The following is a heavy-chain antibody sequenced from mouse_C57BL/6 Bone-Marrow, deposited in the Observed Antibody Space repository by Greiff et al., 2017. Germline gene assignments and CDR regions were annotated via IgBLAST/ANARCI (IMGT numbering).Heavy chain of an antibody. CDR2: IDPSDSYT. CDR3: ASEGIYDGYGAWFAY. J-gene: IGHJ3*01. V-gene: IGHV1-50*01. Sequence: QVQLKQPGAELVKPGASVKLSCKASGYTFTSYWMQWVKQRPGQGLEWIGEIDPSDSYTNYNQKFKGKATLTVDTSSSTAYMQLSSLTSEDSAVYYCASEGIYDGYGAWFAYWGQGTLVTVSA. CDR1: GYTFTSYW. D-gene: IGHD2-3*01.